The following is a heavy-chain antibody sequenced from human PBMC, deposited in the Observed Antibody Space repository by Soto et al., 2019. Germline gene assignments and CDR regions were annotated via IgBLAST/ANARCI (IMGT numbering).Heavy chain of an antibody. Sequence: SVTLSLTCTVSGGSISSNYWSWIRQRAWQGLEWLGRRYTGGTTNYKPSLKSRVTIPVDTSKNQYSQKLSSVTAADPAVYCSARQNGYDNYWSQLTLATVCS. V-gene: IGHV4-4*07. CDR3: ARQNGYDNY. J-gene: IGHJ4*02. CDR1: GGSISSNY. D-gene: IGHD3-3*01. CDR2: RYTGGTT.